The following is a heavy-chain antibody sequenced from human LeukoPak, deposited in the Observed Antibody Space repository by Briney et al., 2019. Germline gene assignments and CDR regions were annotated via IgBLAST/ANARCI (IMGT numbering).Heavy chain of an antibody. Sequence: GGSLRLSCAASGFTFDSYNMNWVRQAPGKGLELVSHISSSGNTIYYIDSVKGRFTISRDYAKRSLYLQMNNLRADDTAVNCARRRTLFGVAVSYYMDVWGRGTTVTVSS. CDR1: GFTFDSYN. V-gene: IGHV3-48*01. J-gene: IGHJ6*03. D-gene: IGHD3-3*01. CDR2: ISSSGNTI. CDR3: ARRRTLFGVAVSYYMDV.